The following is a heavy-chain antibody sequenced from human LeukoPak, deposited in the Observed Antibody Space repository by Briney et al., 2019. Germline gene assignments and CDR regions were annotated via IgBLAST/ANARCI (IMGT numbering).Heavy chain of an antibody. CDR3: ARGFDAFDI. V-gene: IGHV4-59*01. Sequence: SETLSLTCTVSGGSISSYYWSWIRQPPGKGLEWIGYIYHNGNTNYNPSLKSRVTISVDTSKNQFSLKLSSVTAADTAMYYCARGFDAFDIWGQGTMVTVSS. CDR2: IYHNGNT. CDR1: GGSISSYY. D-gene: IGHD3-10*01. J-gene: IGHJ3*02.